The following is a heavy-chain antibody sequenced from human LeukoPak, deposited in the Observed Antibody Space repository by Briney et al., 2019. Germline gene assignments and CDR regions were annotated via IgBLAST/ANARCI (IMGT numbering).Heavy chain of an antibody. CDR2: MYYSGST. Sequence: SETLSLTCTVSGGSISSYYWSWIRQPPGKGLEWIGHMYYSGSTTYNPSLESRVTISVDTSNNKLSLKLSSVTAADTAVYYCARELKVGNTGYYFDYWGQGALVTVSS. J-gene: IGHJ4*02. CDR3: ARELKVGNTGYYFDY. CDR1: GGSISSYY. D-gene: IGHD2/OR15-2a*01. V-gene: IGHV4-59*01.